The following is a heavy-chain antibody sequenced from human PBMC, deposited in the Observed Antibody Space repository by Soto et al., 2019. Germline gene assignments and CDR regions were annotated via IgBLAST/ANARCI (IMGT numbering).Heavy chain of an antibody. CDR2: INHDGSEQ. J-gene: IGHJ4*02. D-gene: IGHD2-15*01. CDR3: ARDIGYSSFDY. Sequence: EVQLVESGGDLVQPGGSLRLSCAVSGFSFRNYWMSWVRQAPGKGLEWVANINHDGSEQNYLDSVKGRLTISRDNGKNSLFLPMNSLNAEDTAVYYCARDIGYSSFDYWGQGTLVTVSS. V-gene: IGHV3-7*01. CDR1: GFSFRNYW.